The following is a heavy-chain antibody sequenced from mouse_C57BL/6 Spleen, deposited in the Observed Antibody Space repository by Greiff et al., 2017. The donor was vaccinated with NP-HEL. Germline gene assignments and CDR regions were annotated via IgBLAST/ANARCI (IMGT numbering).Heavy chain of an antibody. CDR3: ARRFITTVVATFPYAMDY. CDR1: GYTFTSYT. CDR2: INPSSGYT. Sequence: QVQLKESGAELARPGASVKMSCKASGYTFTSYTMHWVKQRPGQGLEWIGYINPSSGYTKYNQKFKDKATLTADKSSSTAYMQLSSLTSEDSAVYYCARRFITTVVATFPYAMDYWGQGTSVTVSS. V-gene: IGHV1-4*01. J-gene: IGHJ4*01. D-gene: IGHD1-1*01.